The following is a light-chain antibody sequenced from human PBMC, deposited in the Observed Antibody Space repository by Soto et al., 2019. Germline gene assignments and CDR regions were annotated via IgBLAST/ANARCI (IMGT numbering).Light chain of an antibody. CDR3: SSYTSSSTLYV. CDR2: DVS. V-gene: IGLV2-14*01. CDR1: SSDVGSYNY. J-gene: IGLJ1*01. Sequence: QSVLTQPASVSGSPGQSITISCTGTSSDVGSYNYVSWYQQHPGKAPKLMIYDVSNRPSGVSNRFSGSKSGNTASLTISGLQAEDEADYYCSSYTSSSTLYVFGTGTQ.